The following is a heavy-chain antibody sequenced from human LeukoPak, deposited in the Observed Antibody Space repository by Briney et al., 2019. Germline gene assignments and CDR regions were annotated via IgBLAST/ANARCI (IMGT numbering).Heavy chain of an antibody. CDR3: ARARPGYSYGPIDY. Sequence: PSETLSLTCTVSGGSISSSSYYWGWIRQPPGKGLEWIGSIYYSGSTYYNPSLKSRVTISVDTSKNQFSLKLSSVTAADTAVYYCARARPGYSYGPIDYWGQGTLVTVYS. J-gene: IGHJ4*02. CDR2: IYYSGST. V-gene: IGHV4-39*01. D-gene: IGHD5-18*01. CDR1: GGSISSSSYY.